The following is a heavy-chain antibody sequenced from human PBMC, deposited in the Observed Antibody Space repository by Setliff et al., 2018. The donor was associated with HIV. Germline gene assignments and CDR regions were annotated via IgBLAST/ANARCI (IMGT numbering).Heavy chain of an antibody. D-gene: IGHD3-10*01. CDR3: ATFRRGSGRYYYYMDV. V-gene: IGHV4-4*08. CDR1: GASISIDH. J-gene: IGHJ6*03. CDR2: IYHTGTT. Sequence: PSETLSLTCSVSGASISIDHWSWIRQSPGKGLEWIGYIYHTGTTNYSPSLKSRVAIFVDTSKNQFSLRLRSVTAADTALYYCATFRRGSGRYYYYMDVWGKGTTVTVSS.